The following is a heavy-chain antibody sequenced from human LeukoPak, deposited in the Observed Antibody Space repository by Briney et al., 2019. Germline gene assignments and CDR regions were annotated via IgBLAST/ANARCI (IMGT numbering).Heavy chain of an antibody. CDR1: GGSISSGGYS. J-gene: IGHJ4*02. CDR2: VYYTGST. V-gene: IGHV4-61*08. CDR3: ARGAMATTPFFDY. D-gene: IGHD5-24*01. Sequence: SETLSLTCAVSGGSISSGGYSWSWIQQPPGKGLEWIGYVYYTGSTNFNPSLKSRVTMSLDTSRNQFSLKLTSLTAADTAVYYCARGAMATTPFFDYWGQGTLVTVSS.